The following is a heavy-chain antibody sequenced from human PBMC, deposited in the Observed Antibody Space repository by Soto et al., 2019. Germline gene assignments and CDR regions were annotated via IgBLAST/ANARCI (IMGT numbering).Heavy chain of an antibody. J-gene: IGHJ5*02. CDR1: GGSISSGGYY. Sequence: QVQLQESGPGLVKPSQTLSLTCTVSGGSISSGGYYWSWIRQHPGKGLEWIGYIYYSGSTYYNPSLQRRVTISVDTSKNQFSLKLSSVTAADTAVYYCARVGGITGTTSVGTWGQGTLVTVSS. D-gene: IGHD1-20*01. CDR2: IYYSGST. V-gene: IGHV4-31*03. CDR3: ARVGGITGTTSVGT.